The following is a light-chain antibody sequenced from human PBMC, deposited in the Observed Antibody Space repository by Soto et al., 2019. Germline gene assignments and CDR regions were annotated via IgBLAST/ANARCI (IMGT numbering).Light chain of an antibody. J-gene: IGLJ1*01. V-gene: IGLV1-47*01. CDR3: AAGDDSLRVYV. CDR2: RNN. CDR1: SSNIGSNY. Sequence: QSVLTQPPSASGTPGQRVTISCSGSSSNIGSNYVYWYQQLPGTAPNLLIYRNNQRPSGVPDRFSGSKSGTSASLAISGLGSVVVGDYSCAAGDDSLRVYVYEPG.